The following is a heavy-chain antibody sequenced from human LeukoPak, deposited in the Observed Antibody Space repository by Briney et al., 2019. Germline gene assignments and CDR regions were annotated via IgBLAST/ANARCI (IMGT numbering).Heavy chain of an antibody. Sequence: SETLSLTCTVSGGSISGHYWSWIRQPPGKGLEWIGYIYYSGSTNYNPSLKSRVTISVDTSKNQFSLKLSSVTAADTAVYYCARGSDFWSGYYQDYYYYYMDVWGKGTTVTVSS. CDR2: IYYSGST. CDR1: GGSISGHY. V-gene: IGHV4-59*11. D-gene: IGHD3-3*01. CDR3: ARGSDFWSGYYQDYYYYYMDV. J-gene: IGHJ6*03.